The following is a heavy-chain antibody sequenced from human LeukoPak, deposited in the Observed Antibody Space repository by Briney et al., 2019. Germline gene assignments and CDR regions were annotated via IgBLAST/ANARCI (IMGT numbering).Heavy chain of an antibody. CDR3: AKDRLRGYSGYDLGD. D-gene: IGHD5-12*01. Sequence: GGSLRLSCAASGFTFDDYAMHWVRQAPGKGLEWVSGISWNSGSIGCADSVKGRFTISRDNAKNSLYLQMSSLRAEDTALYYCAKDRLRGYSGYDLGDWGQGTLVTVSS. J-gene: IGHJ4*02. CDR1: GFTFDDYA. V-gene: IGHV3-9*01. CDR2: ISWNSGSI.